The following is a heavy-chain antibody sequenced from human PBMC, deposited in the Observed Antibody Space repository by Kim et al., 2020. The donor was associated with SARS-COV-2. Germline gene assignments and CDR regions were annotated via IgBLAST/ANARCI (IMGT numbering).Heavy chain of an antibody. D-gene: IGHD3-9*01. CDR1: GGSFSGYY. CDR3: ARGEPYYDILTGYYIRNYYYGMDV. CDR2: INHSGST. J-gene: IGHJ6*02. Sequence: SETLSLTCAVYGGSFSGYYWSWIRQPPGKGLEWIGEINHSGSTNYNPSLKSRVTISVDTSKNQFSLKLSSVTAADTAVYYCARGEPYYDILTGYYIRNYYYGMDVWGQGTTVTVSS. V-gene: IGHV4-34*01.